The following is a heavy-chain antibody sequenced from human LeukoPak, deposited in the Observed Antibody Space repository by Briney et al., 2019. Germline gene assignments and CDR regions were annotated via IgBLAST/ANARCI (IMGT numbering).Heavy chain of an antibody. Sequence: PSETLSLTCAVYGGSFSGYYWSWIRQPPGKGLEWIGEINHSGSTNYNPSLKSRVTISVDTSKNQFSLKLSSVTAAATAVYYCARLSCGGDCSGSWGQGTLVTVSS. J-gene: IGHJ5*02. CDR3: ARLSCGGDCSGS. D-gene: IGHD2-21*02. CDR2: INHSGST. CDR1: GGSFSGYY. V-gene: IGHV4-34*01.